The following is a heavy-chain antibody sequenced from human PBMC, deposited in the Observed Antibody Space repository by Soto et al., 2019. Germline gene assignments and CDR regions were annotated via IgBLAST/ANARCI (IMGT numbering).Heavy chain of an antibody. J-gene: IGHJ4*02. CDR2: IKSKTDGGTT. Sequence: GSLRLSCEAAGFTFSNAWMGWVRQAPGKGLEWVGRIKSKTDGGTTDYASPVKGRFTISRDDSKRTLYLQMNSLKTEDTAVYYCTTDAYYYDSSGYYSFYXWGQVTLVTVSX. D-gene: IGHD3-22*01. V-gene: IGHV3-15*01. CDR3: TTDAYYYDSSGYYSFYX. CDR1: GFTFSNAW.